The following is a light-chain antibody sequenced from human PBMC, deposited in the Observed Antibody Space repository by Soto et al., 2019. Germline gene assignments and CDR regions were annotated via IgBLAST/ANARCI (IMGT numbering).Light chain of an antibody. J-gene: IGKJ4*01. CDR1: QDISNY. Sequence: DIQMTQSPSSLSASVGDRVTITCQASQDISNYLNWYQQKPGKAPKLLIYDASNLETVVPSRLSGSGSGTDFTFTISSLQPEDIATYYCQQYDNLSLTFGGGTKVEIK. V-gene: IGKV1-33*01. CDR3: QQYDNLSLT. CDR2: DAS.